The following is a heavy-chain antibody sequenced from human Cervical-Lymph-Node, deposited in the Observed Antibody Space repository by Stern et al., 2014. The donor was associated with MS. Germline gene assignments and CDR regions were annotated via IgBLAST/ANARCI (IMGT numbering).Heavy chain of an antibody. CDR3: GDGRFLEDPLDY. Sequence: VQLVESGAEVRKPGASVKVACKASGYTFTSYDIHWVRQATGQGLEWMGWMNPRSGTRGSTQRLQGRVAMTRNISMSIAYMELSDLRLDDTAICARGDGRFLEDPLDYWGQGVMVTVSS. D-gene: IGHD3-3*01. J-gene: IGHJ4*02. CDR2: MNPRSGTR. CDR1: GYTFTSYD. V-gene: IGHV1-8*01.